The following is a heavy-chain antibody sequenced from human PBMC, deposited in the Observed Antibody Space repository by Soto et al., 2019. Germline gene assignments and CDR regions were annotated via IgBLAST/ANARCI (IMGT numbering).Heavy chain of an antibody. Sequence: ASVKVSCKASGYTFTSYDINWVRQATGQGLEWMGWMNPNSGNTGYAQKFQGRVTTTRNTSISTAYMELSSLRSEDTAVYYCARAPRSAFQYYFDYWGQGPLLHVSS. CDR2: MNPNSGNT. D-gene: IGHD3-10*01. V-gene: IGHV1-8*01. CDR1: GYTFTSYD. J-gene: IGHJ4*02. CDR3: ARAPRSAFQYYFDY.